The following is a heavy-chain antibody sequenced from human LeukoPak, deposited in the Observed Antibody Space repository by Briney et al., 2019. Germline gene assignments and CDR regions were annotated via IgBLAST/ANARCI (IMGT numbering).Heavy chain of an antibody. CDR3: ARHLTALPATDAFDI. CDR1: GYSFTSYW. CDR2: IYPGDSDT. J-gene: IGHJ3*02. V-gene: IGHV5-51*01. D-gene: IGHD3-9*01. Sequence: GESLKISCKGSGYSFTSYWIGWVRQMPGKGLEWMGIIYPGDSDTRYSPSFQGQVTISADKSISTAYLQWSSLKASDTAMYYCARHLTALPATDAFDIWGQGTMVTVSS.